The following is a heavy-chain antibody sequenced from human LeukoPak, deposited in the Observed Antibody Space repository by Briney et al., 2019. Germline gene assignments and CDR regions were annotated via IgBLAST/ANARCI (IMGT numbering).Heavy chain of an antibody. CDR2: ISGSGGST. CDR1: GFTFSSYA. V-gene: IGHV3-23*01. CDR3: AKPPFGGNIVVVPAATYYFDH. Sequence: HPGGSLRLSCAASGFTFSSYAMSWVRQAPGKGLEWVSAISGSGGSTYYADSVKGRLTISRDNSKNTLYLQMNSLRAEDTAVYYCAKPPFGGNIVVVPAATYYFDHWGQGTLVTVSS. J-gene: IGHJ4*02. D-gene: IGHD2-2*01.